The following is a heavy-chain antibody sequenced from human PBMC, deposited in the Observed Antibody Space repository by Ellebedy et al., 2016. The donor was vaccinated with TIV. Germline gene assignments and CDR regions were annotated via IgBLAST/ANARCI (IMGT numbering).Heavy chain of an antibody. CDR2: IYWNDDK. V-gene: IGHV2-5*01. J-gene: IGHJ5*02. CDR1: GFSLSTSGMG. Sequence: SGPTLVKPTQTLTLTCTFSGFSLSTSGMGVGWIRQPPGKALEWLALIYWNDDKRYSSSLKSRLTITKDTSKSQVVLTMTNMDPVDTATYFCAHGRYGDYADWFDPWGQGTVVTVSS. D-gene: IGHD4-17*01. CDR3: AHGRYGDYADWFDP.